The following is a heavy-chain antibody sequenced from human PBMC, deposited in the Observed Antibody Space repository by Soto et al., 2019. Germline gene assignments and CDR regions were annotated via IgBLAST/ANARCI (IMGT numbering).Heavy chain of an antibody. CDR3: ARDNRSGYYSYGMDV. CDR2: IYYSGST. CDR1: GGSISSYC. Sequence: PSENLSLNCTVSGGSISSYCGSWIRQPPGQGLEWIGYIYYSGSTNYNPSLKSRVTLSVDTSKNQFSLKLSAVTAADTAVYYCARDNRSGYYSYGMDVWGQGTTVTVSS. J-gene: IGHJ6*02. D-gene: IGHD1-26*01. V-gene: IGHV4-59*01.